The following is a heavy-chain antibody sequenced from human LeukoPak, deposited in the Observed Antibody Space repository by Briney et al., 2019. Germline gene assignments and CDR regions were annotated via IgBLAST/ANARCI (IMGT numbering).Heavy chain of an antibody. CDR1: GFTVSSNY. CDR2: IRSKAYGGTT. Sequence: GGSLRLSCAASGFTVSSNYMSWVRQAPGKGLEWVGFIRSKAYGGTTEYAASVKGRFTISRDDSKSIAYLQMNSLKTEDTAVYYCTRGYKVREVRGVYVYWGQGTLVTVSS. V-gene: IGHV3-49*04. D-gene: IGHD3-10*01. CDR3: TRGYKVREVRGVYVY. J-gene: IGHJ4*02.